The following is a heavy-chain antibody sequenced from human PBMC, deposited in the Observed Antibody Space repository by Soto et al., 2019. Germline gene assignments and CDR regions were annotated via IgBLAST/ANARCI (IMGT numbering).Heavy chain of an antibody. J-gene: IGHJ3*02. CDR2: ISYDGSNK. V-gene: IGHV3-30*03. CDR3: ARADEKYDAFDI. CDR1: GFTFSSYG. Sequence: GGSLRLSCAASGFTFSSYGMHWIRQAPGKGLEWVAVISYDGSNKYYADSVKGRFTISRDNSKNTLYLQMNSLRSEDTAVYYCARADEKYDAFDIWGQGTMVTVSS.